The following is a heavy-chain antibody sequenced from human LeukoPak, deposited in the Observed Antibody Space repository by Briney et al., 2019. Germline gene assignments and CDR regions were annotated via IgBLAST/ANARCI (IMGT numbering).Heavy chain of an antibody. CDR1: GGSISSYY. CDR2: IYYSGST. V-gene: IGHV4-59*08. Sequence: SETLSLTCTVSGGSISSYYWSWIRQPPGKGLEWIGYIYYSGSTMYNSSLKSRVTISVSTSKNQFSLKLSSVTAADTAVYYCARQQYCSSTSCHNWFDPWGQGTLVTVSS. D-gene: IGHD2-2*01. CDR3: ARQQYCSSTSCHNWFDP. J-gene: IGHJ5*02.